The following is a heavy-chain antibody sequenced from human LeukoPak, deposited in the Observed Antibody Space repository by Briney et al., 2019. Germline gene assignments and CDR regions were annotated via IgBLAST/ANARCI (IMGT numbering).Heavy chain of an antibody. Sequence: PGVSLRLSCVASGFTFSNFDMSWVRQAPGTGLEWVSVIYTTGAGTYYADSVKGRFTVSRDNSEDTLYLQMNSLRAEDTAIYYCAKGGWLDGSWGRGTQVTVSS. CDR2: IYTTGAGT. D-gene: IGHD6-19*01. CDR3: AKGGWLDGS. V-gene: IGHV3-23*01. J-gene: IGHJ5*02. CDR1: GFTFSNFD.